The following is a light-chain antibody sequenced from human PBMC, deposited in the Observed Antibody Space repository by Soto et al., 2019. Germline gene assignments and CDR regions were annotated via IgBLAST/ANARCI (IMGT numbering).Light chain of an antibody. V-gene: IGKV3-20*01. CDR3: QQYGSSPGT. J-gene: IGKJ1*01. CDR2: DAS. Sequence: EFVLSQSPGTLSLYPGERATLSCRASQTVRTNYLAWYQQKPGQAPRLLIYDASSRATGIPDRFSGSGSGTDFTLTISRLEPEDFAVYYCQQYGSSPGTFGQGTKVDIK. CDR1: QTVRTNY.